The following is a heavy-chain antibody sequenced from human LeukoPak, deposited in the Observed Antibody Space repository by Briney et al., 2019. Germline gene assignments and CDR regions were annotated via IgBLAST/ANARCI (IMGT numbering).Heavy chain of an antibody. Sequence: GGSLRLSCAASGFTFSTYNMNWVRQAPGKGLEWVSSISSSSNYIYYADSVKGRFTISRDNAKNSLFLQMNSLRAEDTAVYYCAREDDGYDFEYWGQGTLLTVSS. CDR3: AREDDGYDFEY. CDR1: GFTFSTYN. D-gene: IGHD5-24*01. V-gene: IGHV3-21*01. CDR2: ISSSSNYI. J-gene: IGHJ4*02.